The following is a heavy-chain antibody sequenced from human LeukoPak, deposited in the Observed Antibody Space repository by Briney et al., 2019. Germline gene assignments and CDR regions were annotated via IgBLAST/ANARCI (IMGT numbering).Heavy chain of an antibody. V-gene: IGHV3-15*01. CDR1: GFTFSNVY. CDR3: LTTR. J-gene: IGHJ4*02. Sequence: GGSLRLSCAGSGFTFSNVYMSWVRQAPGKGLEWVGRIKSKSDGATADYAAPVTGRFTISRDDSQNIVFLQMNSLKIEDTCVYYCLTTRWGQGTLVTVSS. CDR2: IKSKSDGATA.